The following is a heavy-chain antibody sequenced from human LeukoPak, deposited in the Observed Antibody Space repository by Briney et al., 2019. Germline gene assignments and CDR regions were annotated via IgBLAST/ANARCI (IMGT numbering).Heavy chain of an antibody. D-gene: IGHD4-17*01. CDR3: ATSKRDHYDDYEGFDC. V-gene: IGHV3-23*01. Sequence: GGSLRLSCGASGFTFSTYAMSWVRQAPGKGLEWVSGISDSGGRTYYADSVKGRFTISRDNSKNTLYLQMNSLRAEDTAVYYCATSKRDHYDDYEGFDCWGQGTLVTVSS. CDR2: ISDSGGRT. CDR1: GFTFSTYA. J-gene: IGHJ4*02.